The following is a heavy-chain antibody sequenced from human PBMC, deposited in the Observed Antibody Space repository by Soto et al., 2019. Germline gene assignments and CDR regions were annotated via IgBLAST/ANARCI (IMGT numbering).Heavy chain of an antibody. V-gene: IGHV3-23*01. CDR1: GFGFGSYV. CDR3: ARTRGTHCSGGSCYYFDI. Sequence: AQLSESGGGLVRPGGSLRVSCAASGFGFGSYVMAWIRQAPGKGLEWVSSISGSGLVTYYADSVRGRLAVSRDNSRNTLFLQMNSLRAEDTAVYYCARTRGTHCSGGSCYYFDIWGRGTLVSV. J-gene: IGHJ4*02. D-gene: IGHD2-15*01. CDR2: ISGSGLVT.